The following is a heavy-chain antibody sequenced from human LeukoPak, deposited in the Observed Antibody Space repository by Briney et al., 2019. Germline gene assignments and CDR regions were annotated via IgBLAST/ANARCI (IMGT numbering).Heavy chain of an antibody. CDR1: GGSISYYY. CDR2: IYTSGST. V-gene: IGHV4-4*07. Sequence: SETLSLTRTVSGGSISYYYWTWIRQPAGKGLEWIGRIYTSGSTNYNPSLKSRVTMSVDTSKNQFSLKLTSVTAADTAVYYCARTYCSGGGCYSRSPYYYYYYGMDVCGQGTTVTVSS. CDR3: ARTYCSGGGCYSRSPYYYYYYGMDV. J-gene: IGHJ6*02. D-gene: IGHD2-15*01.